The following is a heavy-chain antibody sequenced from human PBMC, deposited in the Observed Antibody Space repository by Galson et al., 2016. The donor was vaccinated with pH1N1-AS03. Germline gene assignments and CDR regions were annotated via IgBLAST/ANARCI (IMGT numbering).Heavy chain of an antibody. Sequence: SLRLSCAASGFTFSNYGIHWVRQAPGKGLEWVAFIRDDGSDRHYAKSVKGRFTSSRDNSKGTVYLQMNSLSSEDTSTYYCARHQGVAIAPRLSGGLAYWGQGTLVTVSS. CDR2: IRDDGSDR. J-gene: IGHJ4*02. CDR3: ARHQGVAIAPRLSGGLAY. CDR1: GFTFSNYG. V-gene: IGHV3-30*02. D-gene: IGHD6-6*01.